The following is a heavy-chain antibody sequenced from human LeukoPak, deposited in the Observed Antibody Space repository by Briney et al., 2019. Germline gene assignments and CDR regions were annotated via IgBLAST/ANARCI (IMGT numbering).Heavy chain of an antibody. V-gene: IGHV3-23*01. CDR1: GFTFSRYA. J-gene: IGHJ4*02. CDR2: VSTDGDT. D-gene: IGHD3-10*01. Sequence: GGSLRLSCAASGFTFSRYAMSWVRQAPGKGLEWVSSVSTDGDTYYTDSVKGRFTISRENSKNTLYLQMNSLRAEDTAVYFCAKRGVVIRVILVGFHKEAYYFDSWGQGALVTVSS. CDR3: AKRGVVIRVILVGFHKEAYYFDS.